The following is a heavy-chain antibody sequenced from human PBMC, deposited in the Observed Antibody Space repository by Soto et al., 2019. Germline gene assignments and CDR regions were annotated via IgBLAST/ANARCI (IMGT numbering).Heavy chain of an antibody. V-gene: IGHV3-11*01. CDR1: GFTFSGYN. CDR2: ITSSGSNT. J-gene: IGHJ4*02. Sequence: QVQLVESGGGLVKPGGSLRLSCAASGFTFSGYNMSWIRQAPGKGLEWVAYITSSGSNTFDAESVKGRFTISRDNTMNLLYHQMNSLSAEDMAVYYCARRGTISSAQHFDNWGQGTLVTVSS. CDR3: ARRGTISSAQHFDN. D-gene: IGHD2-2*01.